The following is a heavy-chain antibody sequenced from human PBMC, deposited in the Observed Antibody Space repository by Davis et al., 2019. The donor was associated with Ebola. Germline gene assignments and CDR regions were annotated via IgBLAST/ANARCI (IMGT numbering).Heavy chain of an antibody. V-gene: IGHV3-30*02. CDR3: AKSDCSSTSCYLGAYYYYGMDV. Sequence: GESLKISCAASGFTFSSYGMHWVRQAPGKGLEWVAVIWYDGSNKYYADSVKGRFTISRDNSKNTLYLQMNSLRAEDTAVYYCAKSDCSSTSCYLGAYYYYGMDVWGQGTTVTVSS. CDR1: GFTFSSYG. D-gene: IGHD2-2*01. CDR2: IWYDGSNK. J-gene: IGHJ6*02.